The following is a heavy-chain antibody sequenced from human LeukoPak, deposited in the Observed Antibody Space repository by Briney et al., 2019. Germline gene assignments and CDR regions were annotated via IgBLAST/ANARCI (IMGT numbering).Heavy chain of an antibody. CDR1: GFSFGGYA. V-gene: IGHV3-23*01. D-gene: IGHD3-9*01. CDR2: ITYNGAAT. Sequence: GGSLRLSCAASGFSFGGYAMTWVRRAPGKGLEWVSSITYNGAATYYLDSVKARFTISRDNSRSTLYLQMDSLTAEDTALYYCAKDGLYFDGSTHIYYFDSWGQGTLVAVSS. CDR3: AKDGLYFDGSTHIYYFDS. J-gene: IGHJ4*02.